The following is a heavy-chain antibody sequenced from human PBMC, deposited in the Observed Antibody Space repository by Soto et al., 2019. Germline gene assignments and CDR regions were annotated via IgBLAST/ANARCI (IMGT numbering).Heavy chain of an antibody. CDR2: ILFDGSDN. J-gene: IGHJ6*03. V-gene: IGHV3-30*18. CDR1: GFSFNNYG. Sequence: QVQLVESGGGVVQPGGSLRLSCAASGFSFNNYGMHWVRQAPGKGLEWVAVILFDGSDNWYADSVKGRFTISRDNSKNTLYLHMNSLTAEDTAVYYCVKDMGYCSGGNCYWGAYFYYYMDVWGKGTTVTVSS. CDR3: VKDMGYCSGGNCYWGAYFYYYMDV. D-gene: IGHD2-15*01.